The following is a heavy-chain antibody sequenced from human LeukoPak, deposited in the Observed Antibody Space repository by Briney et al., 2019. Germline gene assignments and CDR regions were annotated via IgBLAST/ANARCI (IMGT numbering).Heavy chain of an antibody. CDR2: IRSRAYGGTT. J-gene: IGHJ4*02. V-gene: IGHV3-49*03. Sequence: GGSLRLSCTASGFTFGDYAMSWFRQAPEKGLEWVGFIRSRAYGGTTEYAASVKGRFTISRDDSKSVAYLQMNSLKTEDTAVYYCTRDGDIGGYYDSSGYLLYWGQGTLVTVSS. CDR3: TRDGDIGGYYDSSGYLLY. CDR1: GFTFGDYA. D-gene: IGHD3-22*01.